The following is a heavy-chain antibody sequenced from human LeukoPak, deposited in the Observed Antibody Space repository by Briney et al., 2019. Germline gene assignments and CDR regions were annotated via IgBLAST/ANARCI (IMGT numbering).Heavy chain of an antibody. CDR2: INSDGSIA. Sequence: GGSLRLSCAASGFTFASYWMLWVRQAPGKGLVWVSRINSDGSIANYADSVKGRFTITRDSAKNTLYLQMNSLRAEDTAEYFCAREPGGYYDSSGFLDYWGQGTVVTVSS. CDR3: AREPGGYYDSSGFLDY. CDR1: GFTFASYW. J-gene: IGHJ4*02. D-gene: IGHD3-22*01. V-gene: IGHV3-74*01.